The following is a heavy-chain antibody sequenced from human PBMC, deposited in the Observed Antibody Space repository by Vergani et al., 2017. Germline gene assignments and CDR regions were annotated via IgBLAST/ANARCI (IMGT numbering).Heavy chain of an antibody. CDR3: ARDRTVLRDGMDV. CDR1: GGPLSSYY. Sequence: QVQLQESGPGLVKPSETLSLTCTVSGGPLSSYYWSWNRQPPGKGLEWIGYIYYSGSTNYNPSLKSRVTISVDTSKNQFSLRLSSVTAADTAVYYCARDRTVLRDGMDVWGQGTTVTVSS. V-gene: IGHV4-59*01. J-gene: IGHJ6*02. D-gene: IGHD3-10*01. CDR2: IYYSGST.